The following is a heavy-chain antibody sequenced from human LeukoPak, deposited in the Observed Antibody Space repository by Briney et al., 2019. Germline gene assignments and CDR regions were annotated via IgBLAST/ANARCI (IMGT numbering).Heavy chain of an antibody. J-gene: IGHJ5*02. V-gene: IGHV4-39*07. CDR3: ARDSGYSSSWYPGYWGLKSGNNWFDP. CDR2: IYYSGST. Sequence: SETLSLTCTVSGGSISSSSYYWGWIRQPPGKGLEWIGSIYYSGSTYYNPSLKSRVTISVDTSKNQFSLKLSSVTAADTAVYYCARDSGYSSSWYPGYWGLKSGNNWFDPWGQGTLVTVSS. CDR1: GGSISSSSYY. D-gene: IGHD6-13*01.